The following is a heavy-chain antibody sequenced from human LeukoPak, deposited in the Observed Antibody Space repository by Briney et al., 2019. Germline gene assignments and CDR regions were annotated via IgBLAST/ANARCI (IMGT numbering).Heavy chain of an antibody. CDR1: GFTFSDFA. CDR3: AREEGGGYDYAFDI. D-gene: IGHD5-12*01. V-gene: IGHV3-23*01. Sequence: GGSLRLSCAASGFTFSDFAMSWVRQAPGKGLEWVSGTIGSGATTFYADSVKGRFTISRDNSKNTLFLQMNSLRAEDTAVYYCAREEGGGYDYAFDIWGQGTMVTVSS. CDR2: TIGSGATT. J-gene: IGHJ3*02.